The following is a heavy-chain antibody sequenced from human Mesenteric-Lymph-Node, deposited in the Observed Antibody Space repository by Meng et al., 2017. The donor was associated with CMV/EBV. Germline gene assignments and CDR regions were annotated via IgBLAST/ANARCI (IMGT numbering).Heavy chain of an antibody. D-gene: IGHD2-15*01. V-gene: IGHV4-39*01. CDR3: TRHLPSTSKAVDY. Sequence: GSLRLSCTVSDGSVTSGSFFWGWIRQPPGKGLEYIGTIYYSGSTYYNPSLKSRVTISIDTSKNQFSLRLNSVTAADTAVYYCTRHLPSTSKAVDYWGQGTLVTAPQ. J-gene: IGHJ4*02. CDR2: IYYSGST. CDR1: DGSVTSGSFF.